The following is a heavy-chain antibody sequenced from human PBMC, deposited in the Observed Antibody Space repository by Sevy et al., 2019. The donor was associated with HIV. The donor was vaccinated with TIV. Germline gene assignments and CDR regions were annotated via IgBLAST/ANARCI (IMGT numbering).Heavy chain of an antibody. CDR1: GGSFSGYY. Sequence: SETLSLTCAVYGGSFSGYYWSWIRQPPGKGLEWIGEINHSGSTNYNPSLKSRVTISVDTSKNQFSLKLSSLTAADTAVYYCARGGGNCTNGVCYAAPWFDPWGQGTLVTVSS. D-gene: IGHD2-8*01. V-gene: IGHV4-34*01. J-gene: IGHJ5*02. CDR3: ARGGGNCTNGVCYAAPWFDP. CDR2: INHSGST.